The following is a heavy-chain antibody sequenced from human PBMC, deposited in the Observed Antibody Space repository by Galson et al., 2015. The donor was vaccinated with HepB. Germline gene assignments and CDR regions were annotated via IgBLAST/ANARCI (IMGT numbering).Heavy chain of an antibody. J-gene: IGHJ4*02. CDR2: IFYSGSL. CDR3: ARSAYYGKHFDY. CDR1: GDSISSFY. V-gene: IGHV4-59*08. Sequence: SETLSLTCTVSGDSISSFYWNWIRQPPGKGLEWIGYIFYSGSLNYNPSLKSRVTMSMDTSKNQFSLKLNSVTAADTAIYFCARSAYYGKHFDYWGQGTLVTVSS. D-gene: IGHD4-17*01.